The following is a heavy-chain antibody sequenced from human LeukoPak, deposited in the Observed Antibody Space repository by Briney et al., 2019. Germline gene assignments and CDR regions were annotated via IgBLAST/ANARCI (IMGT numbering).Heavy chain of an antibody. CDR1: GFTFSSSA. CDR3: AKQLGYCSDGSCYFPY. CDR2: ISNNGGYT. J-gene: IGHJ4*02. V-gene: IGHV3-23*01. D-gene: IGHD2-15*01. Sequence: GGSLRLSCAASGFTFSSSAMSWVRQAPGKGLEWVSAISNNGGYTYYADSVQGRFTISRDNSKSTLCLQTNSLRAEDTAVYYCAKQLGYCSDGSCYFPYWGQGTLVTVSS.